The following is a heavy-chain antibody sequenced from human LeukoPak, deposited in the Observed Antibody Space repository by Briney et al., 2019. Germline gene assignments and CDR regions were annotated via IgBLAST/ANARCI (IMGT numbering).Heavy chain of an antibody. J-gene: IGHJ5*02. V-gene: IGHV4-61*02. CDR1: GVSISNDDYF. Sequence: SETLSLTCSVSGVSISNDDYFWTWVRQPAGKGLEWLGTGNTIYGPSLNSRVTVSLDTSKNQFSLGLSSVTAADTAIYFCARGRRRDGDGYKSPGIWFDAWGQGTRVTVSS. CDR3: ARGRRRDGDGYKSPGIWFDA. D-gene: IGHD5-24*01. CDR2: GNT.